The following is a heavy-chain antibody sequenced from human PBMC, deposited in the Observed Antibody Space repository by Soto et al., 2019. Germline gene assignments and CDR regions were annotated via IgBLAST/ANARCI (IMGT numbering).Heavy chain of an antibody. D-gene: IGHD3-10*01. CDR2: ISWNSGSI. J-gene: IGHJ3*02. CDR3: AKDVGEVLAGPDAFDI. V-gene: IGHV3-9*01. Sequence: GGSLRLSCAASGFTFDDYAMHWVRQAPGKGLEWVSGISWNSGSIGYADSVKGRFTISRDNAKNSLYLQMNSLRAEDTALYYCAKDVGEVLAGPDAFDIWGQGTMVTVSS. CDR1: GFTFDDYA.